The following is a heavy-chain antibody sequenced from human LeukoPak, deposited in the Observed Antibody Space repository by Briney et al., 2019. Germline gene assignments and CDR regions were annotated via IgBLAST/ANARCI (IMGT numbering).Heavy chain of an antibody. Sequence: GASVKVSCKASGYTFTGYYMHWVRQAPGQGLEWMGWINPNSGGTNYAQKFQGWVTMTRDTSISTAYMELSRLRSDDTAEYYCARAGIAAADSSSEYFQHWGQGTLVTVSS. V-gene: IGHV1-2*04. CDR1: GYTFTGYY. J-gene: IGHJ1*01. CDR3: ARAGIAAADSSSEYFQH. CDR2: INPNSGGT. D-gene: IGHD6-13*01.